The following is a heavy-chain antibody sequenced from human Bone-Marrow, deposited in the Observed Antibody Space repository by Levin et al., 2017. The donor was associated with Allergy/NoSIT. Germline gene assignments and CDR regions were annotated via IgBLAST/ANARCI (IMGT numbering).Heavy chain of an antibody. J-gene: IGHJ6*02. V-gene: IGHV3-30*18. Sequence: GESLKISCAASGFTFSSYGMHWVRQAPGKGLEWVAVISYDGSNKYYADSVKGRFTISRDNSKNTLYLQMNSLRAEDTAVYYCAKASSGYDYHGRGMDVWGQGTTVTVSS. CDR2: ISYDGSNK. CDR1: GFTFSSYG. CDR3: AKASSGYDYHGRGMDV. D-gene: IGHD5-12*01.